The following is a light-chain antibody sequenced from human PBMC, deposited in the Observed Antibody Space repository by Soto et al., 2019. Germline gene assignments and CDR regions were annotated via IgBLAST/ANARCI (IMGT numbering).Light chain of an antibody. V-gene: IGKV3-11*01. CDR2: GAS. Sequence: EVVLTQSPATLSLSPGERATLSCRASQNARTFLDWYQQKPGQAPRLLIYGASNRATGIPARFSGSGSGTDITLTISSLEPEDFAVYYCQQHSHWPPWTFGQGTRVEIQ. J-gene: IGKJ1*01. CDR3: QQHSHWPPWT. CDR1: QNARTF.